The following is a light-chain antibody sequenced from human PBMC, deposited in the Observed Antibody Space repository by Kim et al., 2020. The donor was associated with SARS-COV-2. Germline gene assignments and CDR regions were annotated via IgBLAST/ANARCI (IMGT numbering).Light chain of an antibody. CDR3: CSYAGSHTSPDWV. J-gene: IGLJ3*02. Sequence: VPSASTCTTRDIGGHERVSWYQQHPRKAPKPLMFDVSERTSGAPDRFAGSKSGKTASLTTSGVLAEDEADYVCCSYAGSHTSPDWVFGGGTQLTVL. CDR1: TRDIGGHER. V-gene: IGLV2-11*03. CDR2: DVS.